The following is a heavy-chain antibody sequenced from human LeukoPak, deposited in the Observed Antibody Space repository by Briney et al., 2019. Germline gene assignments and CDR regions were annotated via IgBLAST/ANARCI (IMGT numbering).Heavy chain of an antibody. CDR2: IYTSGST. J-gene: IGHJ5*02. CDR1: GGSISSGSYY. Sequence: SETLSLTCTVSGGSISSGSYYWSWIRQPAGKGLEWIGRIYTSGSTNYNPSLKSRVTISVDTSKNQFSLKLSSVTAADTAVYYCARDRFKWFDPWGQGTLVTVSS. D-gene: IGHD3-16*01. V-gene: IGHV4-61*02. CDR3: ARDRFKWFDP.